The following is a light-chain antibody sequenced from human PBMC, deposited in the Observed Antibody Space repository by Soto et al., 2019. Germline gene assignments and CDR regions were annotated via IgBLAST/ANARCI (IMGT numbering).Light chain of an antibody. CDR2: DVS. J-gene: IGLJ1*01. V-gene: IGLV2-11*01. Sequence: ALTQPRSVSGSPGQSVTISCTGTSSDVGGYNYVSWYQQHPGKAPKLMIYDVSKRPSGVPDRFSGSKSGNTASLTISGLQAEDEADYYCCSYAGSYTFEVFGTGTKVTVL. CDR1: SSDVGGYNY. CDR3: CSYAGSYTFEV.